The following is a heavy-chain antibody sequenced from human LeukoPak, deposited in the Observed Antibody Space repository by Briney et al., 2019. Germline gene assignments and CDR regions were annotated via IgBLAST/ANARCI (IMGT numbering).Heavy chain of an antibody. D-gene: IGHD3-10*01. Sequence: GGSLRLSCAASGFTFSSYGMHWVRQAPDKGLEWVAFIRYEGNEKYYADSVKGRFTISRDDSKNTLYLQMDSLRPEDTAVYHCAKDLLRDRWFGESWGQGTLVTVSS. J-gene: IGHJ5*02. V-gene: IGHV3-30*02. CDR1: GFTFSSYG. CDR2: IRYEGNEK. CDR3: AKDLLRDRWFGES.